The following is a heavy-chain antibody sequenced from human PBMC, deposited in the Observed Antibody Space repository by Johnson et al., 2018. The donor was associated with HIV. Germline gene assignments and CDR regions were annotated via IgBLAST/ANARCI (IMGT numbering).Heavy chain of an antibody. V-gene: IGHV3-7*01. CDR1: GFTFSSYW. CDR2: IKQDGNKK. CDR3: AKSTWELRHLDAFDI. J-gene: IGHJ3*02. D-gene: IGHD1-26*01. Sequence: EVQLVESGGGLVQPGGSLRLSCAASGFTFSSYWMSWVRQAPGKGLEWVANIKQDGNKKYYVDSVKGRFTISRDNSKNTLYLQMNSLRAEDTAVYYCAKSTWELRHLDAFDIWGQGTMVTVSS.